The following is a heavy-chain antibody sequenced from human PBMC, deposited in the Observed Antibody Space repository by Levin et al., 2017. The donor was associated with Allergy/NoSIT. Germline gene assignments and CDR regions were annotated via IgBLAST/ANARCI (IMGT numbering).Heavy chain of an antibody. J-gene: IGHJ4*02. CDR2: IYYSGRT. CDR1: GGSINTGGYY. Sequence: PSETLSLTCTVSGGSINTGGYYWNWIRQHPGKGLEWIGYIYYSGRTYYNPSLKSRLTMSLDTSKNRFSLNLTSVTAADTAMYYCATESDYGDYVWGQGTLVTVSS. V-gene: IGHV4-31*03. D-gene: IGHD4-17*01. CDR3: ATESDYGDYV.